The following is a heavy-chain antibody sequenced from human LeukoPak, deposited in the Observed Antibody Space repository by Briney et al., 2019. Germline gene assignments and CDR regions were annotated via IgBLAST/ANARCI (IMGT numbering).Heavy chain of an antibody. CDR2: IDTSGSP. CDR3: AGYSSSCHGGCWFYP. J-gene: IGHJ5*02. Sequence: PSETLSLTCTVPGGSISSYYRSWIRQPAGKGLEWIGRIDTSGSPNYNASHTRQVTMSVDTSKNQFAQKLSSVSAADTAVYYCAGYSSSCHGGCWFYPWGQGTLVTVSS. D-gene: IGHD6-13*01. CDR1: GGSISSYY. V-gene: IGHV4-4*07.